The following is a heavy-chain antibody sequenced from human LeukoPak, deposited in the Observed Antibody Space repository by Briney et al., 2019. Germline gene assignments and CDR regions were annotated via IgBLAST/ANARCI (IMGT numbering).Heavy chain of an antibody. Sequence: AAVKVSCKASGYTFSNHYMHWVRQAPVQGLEWLGIIKPNSGDTTYSQKFQGRVTMTRDTSTNTVYIELSSLRSDDTAFYYCSRSSYWPFDYWGQGTLVTVSS. CDR1: GYTFSNHY. J-gene: IGHJ4*02. V-gene: IGHV1-46*01. D-gene: IGHD5-18*01. CDR2: IKPNSGDT. CDR3: SRSSYWPFDY.